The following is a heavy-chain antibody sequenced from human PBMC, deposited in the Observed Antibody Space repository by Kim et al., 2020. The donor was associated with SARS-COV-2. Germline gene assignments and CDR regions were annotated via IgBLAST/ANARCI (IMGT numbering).Heavy chain of an antibody. V-gene: IGHV3-53*01. J-gene: IGHJ6*02. CDR3: ARDRKYYYGMDV. CDR2: T. Sequence: TYYADSVKGRFTISRDNSRNTLYLQMNSLRAEDTAVYYCARDRKYYYGMDVWGQGTTVTVSS.